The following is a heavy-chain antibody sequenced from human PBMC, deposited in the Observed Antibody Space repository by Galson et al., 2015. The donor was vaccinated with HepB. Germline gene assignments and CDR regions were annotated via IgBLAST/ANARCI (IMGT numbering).Heavy chain of an antibody. CDR2: ISWNSGSI. V-gene: IGHV3-9*01. CDR3: AKDLTMVQGVMDY. J-gene: IGHJ4*02. CDR1: GFTFDDYA. D-gene: IGHD3-10*01. Sequence: SLRLSCAASGFTFDDYAMHWVRQAPGKGLEWVSGISWNSGSIGYADSVKGRFTISRDNAKNSLYLQMNSLRAEDTALYYCAKDLTMVQGVMDYWGQGTLVTVSS.